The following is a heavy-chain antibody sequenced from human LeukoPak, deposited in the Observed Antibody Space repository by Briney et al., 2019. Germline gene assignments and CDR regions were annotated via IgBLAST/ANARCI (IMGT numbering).Heavy chain of an antibody. CDR2: IGTAGNT. CDR1: GFXFSSHD. V-gene: IGHV3-13*01. CDR3: ARSKSYSSGWTDFDC. D-gene: IGHD6-19*01. J-gene: IGHJ4*02. Sequence: GGSLRLSCAASGFXFSSHDMHWVRQPTGKGLEWVSVIGTAGNTYYTGSVKGRFTISRENAKNSLYLQMDNLRAEDTAVYYCARSKSYSSGWTDFDCWGQGTLVTVSS.